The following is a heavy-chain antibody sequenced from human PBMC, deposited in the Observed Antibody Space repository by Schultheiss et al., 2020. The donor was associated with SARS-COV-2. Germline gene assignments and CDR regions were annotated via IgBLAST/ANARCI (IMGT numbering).Heavy chain of an antibody. D-gene: IGHD1-26*01. V-gene: IGHV4-59*08. CDR1: GGSLSGYY. CDR2: IYYSGST. Sequence: SETLSLTCAVYGGSLSGYYWSWIRQPPGKGLEWIGYIYYSGSTYYNPSLKSRVTISVDTSKNQFSLKLSSVTAADTAVYYCARHEEWDDDYWGQGTLVTVSS. CDR3: ARHEEWDDDY. J-gene: IGHJ4*02.